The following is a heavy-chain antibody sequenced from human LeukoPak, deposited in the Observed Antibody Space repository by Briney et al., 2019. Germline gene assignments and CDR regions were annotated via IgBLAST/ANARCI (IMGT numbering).Heavy chain of an antibody. J-gene: IGHJ5*02. Sequence: SETLSLTCAVYGGSFSGYYWNWLRQPPGKGLEWIGEINHSGSTNYIPSLKSRVTISVDTSKNQFSLKLSSVTAADTAVHYCARGSKMLGYNWFDPWGQGTLVTVSS. CDR1: GGSFSGYY. CDR3: ARGSKMLGYNWFDP. CDR2: INHSGST. D-gene: IGHD1-26*01. V-gene: IGHV4-34*01.